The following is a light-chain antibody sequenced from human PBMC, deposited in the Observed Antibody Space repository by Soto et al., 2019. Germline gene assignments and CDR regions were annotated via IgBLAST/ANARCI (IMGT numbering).Light chain of an antibody. CDR1: SSDVGAYNY. J-gene: IGLJ3*02. Sequence: QSVLTQPASVSGSPGQWITISCTGTSSDVGAYNYVSWYQQHPGKAPKLMISGVSNPPSGVSNRFSGSKSGNTASLTISGLQADDEADYYCSSYTGSSTPWVFGGGTKVTVL. CDR2: GVS. CDR3: SSYTGSSTPWV. V-gene: IGLV2-14*01.